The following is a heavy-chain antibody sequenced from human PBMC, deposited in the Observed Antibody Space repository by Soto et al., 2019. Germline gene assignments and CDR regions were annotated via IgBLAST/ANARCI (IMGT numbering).Heavy chain of an antibody. V-gene: IGHV1-18*04. D-gene: IGHD3-10*01. CDR1: CYTFTSNS. Sequence: XSVKVSCKASCYTFTSNSIGWVRQAPGQVLEWMGWINVYNGNTNYAYNLKDRVIMTTDASTSTAYMELRGLRSDDTAVYYCAREVEGSYSPADFWGQGTPVTVSS. CDR3: AREVEGSYSPADF. J-gene: IGHJ4*02. CDR2: INVYNGNT.